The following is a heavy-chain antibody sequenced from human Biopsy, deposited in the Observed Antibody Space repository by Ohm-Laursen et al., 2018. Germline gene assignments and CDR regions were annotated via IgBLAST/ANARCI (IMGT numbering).Heavy chain of an antibody. CDR2: ISASDDSK. V-gene: IGHV3-23*01. J-gene: IGHJ4*02. D-gene: IGHD2-8*01. CDR1: GFTLTNYA. Sequence: SLRLSCAASGFTLTNYAMSWVRQAPGKGLEWVSSISASDDSKYYGDSVKGRFTISRDSSTNTLYLQMNGLRADDTAVYYCATGPVQMVYANLRGEFDSWGQGALVTVSS. CDR3: ATGPVQMVYANLRGEFDS.